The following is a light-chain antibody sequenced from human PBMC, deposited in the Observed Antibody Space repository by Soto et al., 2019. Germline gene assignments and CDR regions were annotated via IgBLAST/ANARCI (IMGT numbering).Light chain of an antibody. V-gene: IGKV1-39*01. Sequence: DIQMTQSPSSLSASVGDRVTITCRASQSIRSYLDWYHQKPGKTPQLLIYAASNLQSGAPSRFTGSGSGTHFTLTISSLQPEDFATYYCQQSYTTPLTFGGGTKLEIK. J-gene: IGKJ4*01. CDR1: QSIRSY. CDR3: QQSYTTPLT. CDR2: AAS.